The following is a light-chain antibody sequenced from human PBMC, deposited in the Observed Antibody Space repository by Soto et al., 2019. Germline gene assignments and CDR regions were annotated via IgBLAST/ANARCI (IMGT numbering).Light chain of an antibody. Sequence: QSVLTQPASVSGSPGQSITISCTGTSSDVGGYDYVSWYQLHPGKAPKLMVFEVSNRPSGVSYRFSGSKSGTSASLAITGLQADDEGDYYCQSYDSTLSARYVFGTGTKVTVL. J-gene: IGLJ1*01. CDR2: EVS. V-gene: IGLV2-14*01. CDR3: QSYDSTLSARYV. CDR1: SSDVGGYDY.